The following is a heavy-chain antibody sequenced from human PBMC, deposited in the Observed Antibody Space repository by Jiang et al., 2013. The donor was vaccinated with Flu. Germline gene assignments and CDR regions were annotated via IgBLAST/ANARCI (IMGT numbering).Heavy chain of an antibody. J-gene: IGHJ4*02. D-gene: IGHD5-12*01. CDR2: MNPNSGNT. Sequence: GAEVKKPGASVKVSCKASGYTFTSYDINWVRQATGQGLEWMGWMNPNSGNTGYAQKFQGRVTMTRNTSISTAYMELSSLRSEDTAVYYCARAGIVATITYGDYAYFDYWAREPWSPSPQ. CDR1: GYTFTSYD. CDR3: ARAGIVATITYGDYAYFDY. V-gene: IGHV1-8*01.